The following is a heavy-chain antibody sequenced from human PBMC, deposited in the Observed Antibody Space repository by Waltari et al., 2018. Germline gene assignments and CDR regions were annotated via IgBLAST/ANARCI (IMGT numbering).Heavy chain of an antibody. CDR2: IYTSGST. CDR1: GGSISSYY. V-gene: IGHV4-4*07. J-gene: IGHJ6*03. Sequence: QVQLQESGPGLVKPSETLSLTCTVSGGSISSYYWSWIRQPAGKGLEWIGRIYTSGSTNYNPSLKSRVTMSVDTSKNQFSLKLSSVTAADTAVYYCARGGYDFWTGSQYYYYMDVWGKGTTVTISS. D-gene: IGHD3-3*01. CDR3: ARGGYDFWTGSQYYYYMDV.